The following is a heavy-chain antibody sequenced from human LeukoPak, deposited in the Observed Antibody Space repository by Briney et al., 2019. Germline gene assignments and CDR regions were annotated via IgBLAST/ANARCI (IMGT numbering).Heavy chain of an antibody. J-gene: IGHJ4*02. Sequence: SETLSLTCTVSGGSISSYYWSWVRQPPGKGLEWIGYISYSGTTNYNPSLKSRVTISVAPSKNQFSLKLRSVTAPDTAVYYCARDRGNYFDYWGQGTLVTVSS. CDR3: ARDRGNYFDY. V-gene: IGHV4-59*01. D-gene: IGHD6-13*01. CDR1: GGSISSYY. CDR2: ISYSGTT.